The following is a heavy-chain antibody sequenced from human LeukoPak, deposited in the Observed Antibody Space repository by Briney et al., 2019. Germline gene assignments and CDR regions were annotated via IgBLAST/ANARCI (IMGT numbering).Heavy chain of an antibody. Sequence: GGSLKISCEGSGYSFTNYWIGWVRQMPGKGLEWMGIIYPGDSDTRYSPSFQGQVTISADKSISTAYLQWSSLKASDTAMYYCARSYYYDSSGYCDYWGQGTLVTVSS. CDR2: IYPGDSDT. CDR3: ARSYYYDSSGYCDY. D-gene: IGHD3-22*01. V-gene: IGHV5-51*01. J-gene: IGHJ4*02. CDR1: GYSFTNYW.